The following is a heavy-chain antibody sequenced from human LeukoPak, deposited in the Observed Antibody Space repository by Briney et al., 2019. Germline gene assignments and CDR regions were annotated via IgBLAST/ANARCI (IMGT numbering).Heavy chain of an antibody. J-gene: IGHJ4*02. D-gene: IGHD3-10*01. CDR3: ARDRRGITMVDY. V-gene: IGHV1-46*01. Sequence: ASVKVSCKASGYTFTSYGISWVRQAPGQGLEWMGIINPSGGSTSYAQKFQGRVTMTRDTSISTAYMELSRLRSDDTAVYYCARDRRGITMVDYWGQGTLVTVSS. CDR2: INPSGGST. CDR1: GYTFTSYG.